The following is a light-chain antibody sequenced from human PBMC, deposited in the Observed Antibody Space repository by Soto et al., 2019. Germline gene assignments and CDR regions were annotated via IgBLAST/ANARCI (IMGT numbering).Light chain of an antibody. V-gene: IGKV1-39*01. J-gene: IGKJ4*01. CDR1: ESIRGY. CDR2: GAS. CDR3: QENYSAPPFT. Sequence: DMQMTQSPSSLSASVGDRGTIACRSSESIRGYLNWYQQKPGTAPKLLIFGASSLQSGVPSRFSGSGSGTEFTLTISSLQPEDFATYYCQENYSAPPFTFAGGTKVDIK.